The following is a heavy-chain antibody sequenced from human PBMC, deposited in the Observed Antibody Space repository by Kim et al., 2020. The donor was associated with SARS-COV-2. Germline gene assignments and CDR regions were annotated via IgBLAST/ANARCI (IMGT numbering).Heavy chain of an antibody. CDR1: GVTLTNVW. CDR2: IKTKLDGGTI. V-gene: IGHV3-15*01. CDR3: TTGYSAFYEMYD. J-gene: IGHJ6*02. D-gene: IGHD1-1*01. Sequence: GGSLRLSCVASGVTLTNVWMSWVRQAPGKGLEWVARIKTKLDGGTIDYAEPGKFTFTISSANTKKTLYLKMISLRTEDLDVYYCTTGYSAFYEMYDWG.